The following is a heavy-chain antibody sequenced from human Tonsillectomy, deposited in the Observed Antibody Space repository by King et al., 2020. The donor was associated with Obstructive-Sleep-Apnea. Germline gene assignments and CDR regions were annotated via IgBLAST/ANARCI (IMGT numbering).Heavy chain of an antibody. D-gene: IGHD3-10*01. Sequence: VQLVESGGGVVQPGRSLRLSCAASGFTFSTYAMHWVRQAPGKGLEWVAVISYDGSSKYYADSVKGRFTVSRDNSKNTLYLQLNILIAEETAVYFCARGGRLIRGGNYFDYWGQGTLVTVSS. CDR2: ISYDGSSK. J-gene: IGHJ4*02. V-gene: IGHV3-30*04. CDR3: ARGGRLIRGGNYFDY. CDR1: GFTFSTYA.